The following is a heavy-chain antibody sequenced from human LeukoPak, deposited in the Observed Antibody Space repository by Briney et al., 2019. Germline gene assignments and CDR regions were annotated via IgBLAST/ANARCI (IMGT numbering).Heavy chain of an antibody. CDR3: AKDYSGYDEGDAFDI. J-gene: IGHJ3*02. CDR1: EFTFSTYW. D-gene: IGHD5-12*01. V-gene: IGHV3-66*02. CDR2: IYSGGST. Sequence: GGSLRLSCAASEFTFSTYWMHWVRQAPGKGLEWVSVIYSGGSTYYADSVKGRFTISRDNSKNTLYLQMNSLRAEDTAVYYCAKDYSGYDEGDAFDIWGQGTMVTVSS.